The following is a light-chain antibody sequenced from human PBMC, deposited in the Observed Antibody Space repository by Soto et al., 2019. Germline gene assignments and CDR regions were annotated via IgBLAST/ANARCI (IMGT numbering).Light chain of an antibody. J-gene: IGLJ1*01. V-gene: IGLV3-1*01. CDR2: EDN. Sequence: SSQLTQPPSWSVSPGHTGRVTCSGHELGDKYVCWFQQKPGQSPVLVMYEDNKRPSGIPERFSGSNSGNTATLTISGTQAMAEGDYYCQAWDSSTNVFGTGTKVNVL. CDR3: QAWDSSTNV. CDR1: ELGDKY.